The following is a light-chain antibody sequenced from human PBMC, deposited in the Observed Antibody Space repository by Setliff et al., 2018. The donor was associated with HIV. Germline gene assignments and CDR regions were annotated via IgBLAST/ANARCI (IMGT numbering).Light chain of an antibody. J-gene: IGLJ1*01. V-gene: IGLV2-11*01. Sequence: QSVLAQPRSVSGSPGQSVTISCTGTSSDVGGYNYVSWYQQHPGKAPKLMIYDVTKRPSGVPDRFSGSKSGNTPSLTISGLQAEDEADYYCCSYAGSAYVFGTGTKVTVL. CDR1: SSDVGGYNY. CDR2: DVT. CDR3: CSYAGSAYV.